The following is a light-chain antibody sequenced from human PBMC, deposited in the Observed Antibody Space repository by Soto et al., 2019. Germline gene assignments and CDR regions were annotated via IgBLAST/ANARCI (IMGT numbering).Light chain of an antibody. V-gene: IGKV3D-15*01. Sequence: EMVVTQSPATLSVSPGERAALSCRASQSVSSNLVWYQQKPGQAPRLLIYAASTRATGIPARFSGSGSGTDFNLTITSLQSEDSAVYYCQQYYHWPRTFGQGTKVDNK. CDR3: QQYYHWPRT. CDR1: QSVSSN. J-gene: IGKJ1*01. CDR2: AAS.